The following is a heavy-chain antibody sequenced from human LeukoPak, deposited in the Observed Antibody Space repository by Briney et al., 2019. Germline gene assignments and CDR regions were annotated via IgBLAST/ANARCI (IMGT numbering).Heavy chain of an antibody. V-gene: IGHV1-46*01. D-gene: IGHD6-6*01. CDR2: INPSGGST. CDR1: GYTFTSYY. J-gene: IGHJ5*02. CDR3: ARIAARPGFGDWFDP. Sequence: ASVKVSCKASGYTFTSYYMHWVRQAPGQGLEWMGIINPSGGSTSYAQKFQGRVTMTRDTSISTAYMELSRLRSDDTAVYYCARIAARPGFGDWFDPWGQGTLVTVSS.